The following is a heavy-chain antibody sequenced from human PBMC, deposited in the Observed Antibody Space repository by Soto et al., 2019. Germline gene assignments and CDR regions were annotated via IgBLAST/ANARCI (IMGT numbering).Heavy chain of an antibody. CDR1: GGSISSGDYY. CDR3: ARAAPRYCSGGSCYSRRDY. CDR2: INHSGST. Sequence: SETLSLTCSVSGGSISSGDYYWNWIRQPPGKGLEWIGEINHSGSTNYNPSLKSRVTISVDTSKNQFSLKLSSVTAADTAVYYCARAAPRYCSGGSCYSRRDYWGQGTLVTVSS. D-gene: IGHD2-15*01. V-gene: IGHV4-39*07. J-gene: IGHJ4*02.